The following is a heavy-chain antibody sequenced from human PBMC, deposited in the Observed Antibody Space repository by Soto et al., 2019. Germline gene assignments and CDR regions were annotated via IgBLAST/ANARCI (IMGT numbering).Heavy chain of an antibody. D-gene: IGHD6-13*01. Sequence: APVKLYRKASGYTFTSYGISWLRQATGQGLDWMGWISAYNGNTNYAQKLQGRVTMTTDTSTSTAFMGLRSLRSDDTSVYYCARYVGYSSTWEIWCQGTMVSVS. CDR1: GYTFTSYG. V-gene: IGHV1-18*01. CDR3: ARYVGYSSTWEI. CDR2: ISAYNGNT. J-gene: IGHJ3*02.